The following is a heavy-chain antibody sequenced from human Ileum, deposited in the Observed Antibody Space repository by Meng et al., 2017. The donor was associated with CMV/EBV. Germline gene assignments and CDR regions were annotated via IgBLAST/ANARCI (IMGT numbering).Heavy chain of an antibody. CDR2: IYSSGII. D-gene: IGHD4-11*01. V-gene: IGHV4-4*07. Sequence: VQLQESGPGLVKPSETLSLTCTVSDGSISSYYWSWIRQPAGKGLEWIGRIYSSGIINYNPSLKSRVTVSVDTSKNQFSLKVNSVTAADTAVYYCARLQAWDWFDPWGQGTLVTVSS. J-gene: IGHJ5*02. CDR1: DGSISSYY. CDR3: ARLQAWDWFDP.